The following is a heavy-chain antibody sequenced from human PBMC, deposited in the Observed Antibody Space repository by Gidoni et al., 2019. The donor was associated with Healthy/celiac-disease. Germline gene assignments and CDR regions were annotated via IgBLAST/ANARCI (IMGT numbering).Heavy chain of an antibody. CDR1: GFTFSSYS. D-gene: IGHD3-10*01. Sequence: EVQLVESGGGLVKPGGSLRLSCAASGFTFSSYSMTWVRQAPGKGLEWVSSISSSSSYIYYADSVKGRFTISRDNAKNSLYLQMNSLRAEDTAVYYCARELMVRGVLDAFDIWGQGTMVTVSS. V-gene: IGHV3-21*01. CDR3: ARELMVRGVLDAFDI. CDR2: ISSSSSYI. J-gene: IGHJ3*02.